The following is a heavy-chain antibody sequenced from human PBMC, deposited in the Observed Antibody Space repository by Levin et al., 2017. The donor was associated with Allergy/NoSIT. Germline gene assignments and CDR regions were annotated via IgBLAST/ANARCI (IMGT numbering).Heavy chain of an antibody. CDR3: ARALTTVTSGVWFDP. V-gene: IGHV4-30-2*01. J-gene: IGHJ5*02. CDR1: GGSISSGGYS. D-gene: IGHD4-11*01. CDR2: IYHSGST. Sequence: SCAVSGGSISSGGYSWSWIRQPPGKGLEWIGYIYHSGSTYYNPSLKSRVTISVDRSKNQFSLKLSSVTAADTAVYYCARALTTVTSGVWFDPWGQGTLVTVSS.